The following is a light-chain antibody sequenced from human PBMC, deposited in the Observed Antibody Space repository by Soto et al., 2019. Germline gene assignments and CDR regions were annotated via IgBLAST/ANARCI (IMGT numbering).Light chain of an antibody. CDR3: QSYDSSLSGSV. Sequence: QAVVTQPPSVSGAPGQRVTISCTGSSSNIGAGYDVHWYQQLPGTAPKLVIYPNSNRPSGVPDRFSGSKSGTSASLAITGLQAEDEADYYCQSYDSSLSGSVFGGGTQLTVL. CDR1: SSNIGAGYD. J-gene: IGLJ3*02. V-gene: IGLV1-40*01. CDR2: PNS.